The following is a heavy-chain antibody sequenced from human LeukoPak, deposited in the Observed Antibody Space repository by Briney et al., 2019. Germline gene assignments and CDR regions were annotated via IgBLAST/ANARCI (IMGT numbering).Heavy chain of an antibody. J-gene: IGHJ6*03. CDR2: INWNGGST. CDR3: ARADSDDILTGSPYYYYMDV. D-gene: IGHD3-9*01. CDR1: GFTFGDYG. V-gene: IGHV3-20*04. Sequence: GGSLRPPCAASGFTFGDYGMSWVRHAPGKGLEWVSGINWNGGSTGYADSVKGRFTISRDNAKNSLYLQMNSLRAEGTALYYCARADSDDILTGSPYYYYMDVWGKGTTVTVSS.